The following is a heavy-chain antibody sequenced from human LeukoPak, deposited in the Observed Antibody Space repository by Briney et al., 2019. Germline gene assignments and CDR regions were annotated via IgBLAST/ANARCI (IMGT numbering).Heavy chain of an antibody. CDR3: AKEEITFGGVIVIPLPFDY. CDR2: ISGSGGST. J-gene: IGHJ4*02. V-gene: IGHV3-23*01. Sequence: GGSLRLSCSASGFTFSTYGMHWVRQAPGKGLEWVSAISGSGGSTYYADSVKGRFTISRDNSKNTLYLQMNSLRAEDTAVYYCAKEEITFGGVIVIPLPFDYWGQGTLVTVSS. D-gene: IGHD3-16*02. CDR1: GFTFSTYG.